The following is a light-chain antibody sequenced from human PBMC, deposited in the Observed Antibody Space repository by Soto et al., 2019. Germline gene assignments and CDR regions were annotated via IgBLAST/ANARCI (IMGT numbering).Light chain of an antibody. Sequence: EVALTQSPVTLSLSPGERATLSCRASQSSRGLLAWYQQKHGQAPRLLIYDAYIRPAGIPPRFSGSGSGTDFALTISSLEHEAFAVYYCQQRHMSAITFGQGTRLEIK. CDR3: QQRHMSAIT. CDR2: DAY. CDR1: QSSRGL. J-gene: IGKJ5*01. V-gene: IGKV3-11*01.